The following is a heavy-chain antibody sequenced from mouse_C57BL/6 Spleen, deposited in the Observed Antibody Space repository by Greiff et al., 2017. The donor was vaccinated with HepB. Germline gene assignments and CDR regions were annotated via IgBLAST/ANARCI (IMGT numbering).Heavy chain of an antibody. V-gene: IGHV1-63*01. CDR3: ARKPTMVRYFDV. J-gene: IGHJ1*03. CDR2: IYPGGGYT. Sequence: QVQLQQSGAELVRPGTSVKMSCKASGYTFTNYWIGWAKQRPGHGLEWIGDIYPGGGYTNYNEKFKGKATLTADKSSSTADMQFSSLTSEDSAIDYCARKPTMVRYFDVWGTGTTVTVSS. D-gene: IGHD2-9*01. CDR1: GYTFTNYW.